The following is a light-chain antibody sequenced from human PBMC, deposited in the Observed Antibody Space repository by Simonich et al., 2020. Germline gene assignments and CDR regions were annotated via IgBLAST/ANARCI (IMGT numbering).Light chain of an antibody. CDR1: SGSIASNY. CDR2: EDN. V-gene: IGLV6-57*01. J-gene: IGLJ3*02. Sequence: NFMLTQPHSVSESPGKPVTISCTRSSGSIASNYVQWYQQRPGSSPTTVIYEDNQRPSGVPDRFSGSIDSSSNSASLTISGLKTEDEADYYFQSYDSSNQVFGGGTKLTVL. CDR3: QSYDSSNQV.